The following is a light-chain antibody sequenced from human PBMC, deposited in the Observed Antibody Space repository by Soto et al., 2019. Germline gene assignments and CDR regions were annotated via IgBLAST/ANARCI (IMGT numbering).Light chain of an antibody. V-gene: IGKV2-28*01. CDR1: RGLLHSTGKNY. Sequence: DILMTQSPISLPVTPGEPASISCWSSRGLLHSTGKNYLDWFLQKPGQSPKLLIYLGSNRASGVPDRFSGRGSGTKFTQRISRVEAEDVGVYYCMQALQRHRTFGRWTKVEIK. CDR3: MQALQRHRT. J-gene: IGKJ1*01. CDR2: LGS.